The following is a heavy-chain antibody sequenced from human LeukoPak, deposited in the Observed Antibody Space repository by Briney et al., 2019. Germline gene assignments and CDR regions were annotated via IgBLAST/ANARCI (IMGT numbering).Heavy chain of an antibody. Sequence: GGSLRLSCAASGFTVSSTYMTWVRQAPGKGLEWVSVIYNGDSTTYADSVKGRFTISRDNSKNTLFLQMNSLRAEDTAVYYCAKLAVAGTNAYYYYGIDVWGQGTTVAVSS. CDR1: GFTVSSTY. CDR2: IYNGDST. V-gene: IGHV3-53*01. J-gene: IGHJ6*02. CDR3: AKLAVAGTNAYYYYGIDV. D-gene: IGHD6-19*01.